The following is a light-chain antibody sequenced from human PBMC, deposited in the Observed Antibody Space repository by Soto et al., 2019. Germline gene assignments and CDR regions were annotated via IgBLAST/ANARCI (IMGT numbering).Light chain of an antibody. CDR3: SSFTSSMTNV. J-gene: IGLJ1*01. V-gene: IGLV2-14*01. Sequence: QSVLTQPASVSWAPGQSITISCTGNSGDVGGYISVSWYQQHPGKAPKLILYDVTDRPSGVSYRFSGSKSGNTASLTISGLQAADEADYFCSSFTSSMTNVFGSGTKVTV. CDR1: SGDVGGYIS. CDR2: DVT.